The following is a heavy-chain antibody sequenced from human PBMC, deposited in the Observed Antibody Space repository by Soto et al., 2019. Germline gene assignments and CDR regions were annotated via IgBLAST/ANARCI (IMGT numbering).Heavy chain of an antibody. J-gene: IGHJ5*02. Sequence: ASVKVSCKASGGTFSSYAISWVRQAPGQGLEWMGGIIPIFGTANYAQKFQGRVTITADESTSTAYMELSSLRSEDTAVYYCASGNPTGYWFDPWGQGTLVTVSS. CDR2: IIPIFGTA. CDR3: ASGNPTGYWFDP. V-gene: IGHV1-69*13. CDR1: GGTFSSYA. D-gene: IGHD1-1*01.